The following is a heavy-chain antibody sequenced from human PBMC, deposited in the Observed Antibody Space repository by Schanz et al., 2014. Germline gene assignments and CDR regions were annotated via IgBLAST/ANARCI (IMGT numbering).Heavy chain of an antibody. D-gene: IGHD5-18*01. CDR3: ARGPSQGYSYGHNIGAYYYGMDV. V-gene: IGHV1-69*02. Sequence: QVQLVQSGAEVKKPGSSVKVSCKASGGTFSTYTISWVRQAPGQGLEWMGRIIPILGIPNYAQKFQGRVTFTADKSTSTASMELSSLRSEDTAVYYCARGPSQGYSYGHNIGAYYYGMDVWGQGTTVTVSS. CDR1: GGTFSTYT. J-gene: IGHJ6*02. CDR2: IIPILGIP.